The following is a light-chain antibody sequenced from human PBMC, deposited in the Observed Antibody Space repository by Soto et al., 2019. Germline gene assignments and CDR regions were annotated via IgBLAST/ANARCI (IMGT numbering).Light chain of an antibody. CDR2: GAS. J-gene: IGKJ4*01. V-gene: IGKV3-20*01. CDR1: QSVSSSY. CDR3: QQYGSSPPLT. Sequence: EIALTQSPATLSLSPGVRATLSCRACQSVSSSYLAWYQQKPGQAPRLLIYGASSRATGIPDRFSGSGSGTDFTLTISRLEPEDFAVYYCQQYGSSPPLTFGGGTKVDIK.